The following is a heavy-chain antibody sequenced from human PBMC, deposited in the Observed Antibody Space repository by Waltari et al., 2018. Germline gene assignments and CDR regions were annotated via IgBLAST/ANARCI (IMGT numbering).Heavy chain of an antibody. D-gene: IGHD2-15*01. J-gene: IGHJ4*02. CDR3: ARRGGNCSGGSCYERFDY. Sequence: QVQLQESGPGLVKPSETLSLTCTVSGYSISSGYYWGWIRQPPGKGLEWIGSIYHSGSTYDNPSLKSRVTISVDTSKNQFSLKLSSVTAADTAVYYCARRGGNCSGGSCYERFDYWGQGTLVTVSS. V-gene: IGHV4-38-2*02. CDR2: IYHSGST. CDR1: GYSISSGYY.